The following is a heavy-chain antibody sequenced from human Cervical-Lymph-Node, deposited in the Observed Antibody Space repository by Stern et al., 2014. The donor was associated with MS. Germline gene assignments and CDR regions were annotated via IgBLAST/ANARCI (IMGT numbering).Heavy chain of an antibody. J-gene: IGHJ6*02. Sequence: VQLVESGAEVKKPGSSVKVSCKASGCTLSDYGISWVRQAPGQGLEWMGGIIPMFGTANYAQKFQGRVTLTADDSTNTAYMDLSSLTSDDTAVYYCARDGDSSMLGLDVWGQGTTVTVSS. D-gene: IGHD4-17*01. CDR1: GCTLSDYG. V-gene: IGHV1-69*01. CDR3: ARDGDSSMLGLDV. CDR2: IIPMFGTA.